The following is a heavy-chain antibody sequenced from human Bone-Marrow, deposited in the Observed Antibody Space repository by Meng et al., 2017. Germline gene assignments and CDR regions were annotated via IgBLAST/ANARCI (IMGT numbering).Heavy chain of an antibody. CDR1: GYTFTSYD. V-gene: IGHV1-8*01. D-gene: IGHD2-15*01. CDR2: MNPYNGNT. J-gene: IGHJ4*02. Sequence: QVQLVQSGAEVKKPGVSGKVSCKAAGYTFTSYDINWVRQATGQGLEWMGWMNPYNGNTGYAQKFQGRVTMTRNTSITTAYMELSSLRFEDTAVYYCAGDIETVPRWGQGTLVTVSS. CDR3: AGDIETVPR.